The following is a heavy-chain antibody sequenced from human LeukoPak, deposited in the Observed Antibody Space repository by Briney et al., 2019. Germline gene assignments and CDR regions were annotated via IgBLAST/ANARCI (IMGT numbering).Heavy chain of an antibody. J-gene: IGHJ4*02. CDR1: GGSISSNGYY. V-gene: IGHV4-39*01. CDR2: MYYSGNT. D-gene: IGHD4-17*01. Sequence: PSETLSLTCTDSGGSISSNGYYWGWIRQPPGKGLEWIGNMYYSGNTYYNPSLKSRVTMSADTSRNQFSLKLSSVTAADTAVYYCARLPTETTFDFWGQGMMVTVSP. CDR3: ARLPTETTFDF.